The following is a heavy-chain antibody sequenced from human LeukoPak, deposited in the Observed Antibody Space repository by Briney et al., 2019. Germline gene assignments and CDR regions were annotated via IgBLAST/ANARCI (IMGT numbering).Heavy chain of an antibody. V-gene: IGHV1-8*01. J-gene: IGHJ4*02. CDR1: GYTFTSYD. CDR2: INTNSGNT. CDR3: ARGGIRRGYTRGNSGRGFDY. Sequence: ASVKVSCKASGYTFTSYDINWVRQATGQGLEWMGWINTNSGNTGYAQKFQGRVTMTRNTSISTAYMELSSLRSEDTAVYYCARGGIRRGYTRGNSGRGFDYWGQGTLVTVSS. D-gene: IGHD4-23*01.